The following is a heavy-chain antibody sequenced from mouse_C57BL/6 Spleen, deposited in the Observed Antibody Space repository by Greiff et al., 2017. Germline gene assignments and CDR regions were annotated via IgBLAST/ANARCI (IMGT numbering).Heavy chain of an antibody. Sequence: VQLQQSVAELVRPGASVKLSCTASGFNIKNTYMHWVKQRPEQGLEWIGRIDPANGNTKYAPKFQGKATITADTSSNTAYLQLSSLPSEDTAIYYCALIYYGNYWYFDVWGTGTTVTVSS. J-gene: IGHJ1*03. CDR3: ALIYYGNYWYFDV. CDR2: IDPANGNT. V-gene: IGHV14-3*01. CDR1: GFNIKNTY. D-gene: IGHD2-1*01.